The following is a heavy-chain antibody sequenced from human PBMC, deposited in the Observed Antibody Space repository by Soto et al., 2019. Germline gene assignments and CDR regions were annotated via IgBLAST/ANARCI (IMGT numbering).Heavy chain of an antibody. V-gene: IGHV3-33*01. J-gene: IGHJ4*02. Sequence: GSLRLSCAASGFTFSSYGMHWVRQAPGKGREWVAVIWYDGSNKYYAYSVKGRFTISRDNSKNTLYLQMNSLRAENTAVYYCARGYNDFDYWGQGTMVTVSS. CDR2: IWYDGSNK. D-gene: IGHD3-10*01. CDR1: GFTFSSYG. CDR3: ARGYNDFDY.